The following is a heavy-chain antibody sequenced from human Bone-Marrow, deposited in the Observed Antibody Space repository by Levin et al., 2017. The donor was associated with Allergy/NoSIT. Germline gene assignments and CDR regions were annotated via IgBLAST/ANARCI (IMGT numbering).Heavy chain of an antibody. D-gene: IGHD3-22*01. CDR3: VGGTDYIDGSGYYYHLDY. V-gene: IGHV3-7*01. J-gene: IGHJ4*02. CDR1: EFTARTHW. CDR2: INADGSTR. Sequence: TGGSLRLSCAASEFTARTHWMNWVRQAPGKGLEWVANINADGSTRHYVDSVKGRFTISRDNAKNSVFLQMDSLRADDTALYYCVGGTDYIDGSGYYYHLDYWGQGTLVTVSS.